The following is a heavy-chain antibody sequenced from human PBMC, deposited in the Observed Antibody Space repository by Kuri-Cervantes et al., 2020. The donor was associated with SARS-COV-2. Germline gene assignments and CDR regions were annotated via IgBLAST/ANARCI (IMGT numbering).Heavy chain of an antibody. CDR2: INPSGGST. J-gene: IGHJ6*03. CDR1: GYTFTSYG. D-gene: IGHD2-2*01. V-gene: IGHV1-46*01. CDR3: ARDFSGGQLLSGWSRQTYYYYYYMDV. Sequence: ASVKVSCKASGYTFTSYGISWVRQAPGQGLEWMGIINPSGGSTSYAQKFQGRVTMTRDTSTSTVYMELSSLRSEDTAVYYCARDFSGGQLLSGWSRQTYYYYYYMDVWGKGTTVTVFS.